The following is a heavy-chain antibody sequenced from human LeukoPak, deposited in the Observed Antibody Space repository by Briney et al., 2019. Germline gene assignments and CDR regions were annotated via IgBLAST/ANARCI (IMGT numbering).Heavy chain of an antibody. D-gene: IGHD5-18*01. J-gene: IGHJ4*02. Sequence: PGGSLRLSCAASGFPFSSHWMHWVRQAPGKGLVWVSRINSDGSSTAYADSVKGRFTISRDNSKNTLYPQMNSLRAEDTAVYYCAKHIQYSYGYKTSFDYWGQGTLVTVSS. CDR1: GFPFSSHW. V-gene: IGHV3-74*01. CDR2: INSDGSST. CDR3: AKHIQYSYGYKTSFDY.